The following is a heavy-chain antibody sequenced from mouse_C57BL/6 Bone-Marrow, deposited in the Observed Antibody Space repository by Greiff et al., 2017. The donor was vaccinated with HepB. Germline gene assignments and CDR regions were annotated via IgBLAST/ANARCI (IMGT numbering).Heavy chain of an antibody. J-gene: IGHJ3*01. V-gene: IGHV1-19*01. Sequence: VQLKESGPVLVKPGASVKMSCKASGYTFTDYYMNWVKQSHGKSLEWIGVINPYNGGTSYNQKFKGKATLTVDKSSSTAYMELNSLTSEDSAVYYCARSYYYGSSRWFAYWGQGTLVTVSA. CDR1: GYTFTDYY. D-gene: IGHD1-1*01. CDR3: ARSYYYGSSRWFAY. CDR2: INPYNGGT.